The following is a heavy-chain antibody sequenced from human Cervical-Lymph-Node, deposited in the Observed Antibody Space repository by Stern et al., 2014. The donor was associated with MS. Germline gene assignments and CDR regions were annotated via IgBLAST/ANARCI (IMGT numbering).Heavy chain of an antibody. J-gene: IGHJ4*02. CDR1: GYTFTSYW. Sequence: VQLVESGPEVKRPGESLKISCQASGYTFTSYWIGWGRQMPGKGLEWIAIIFPGGSDIRYSPSFQAQVTISADKSSSTAYLQWNNLKASDTAIYYCARQRYFDYWGQGTLVTVSS. V-gene: IGHV5-51*01. CDR2: IFPGGSDI. CDR3: ARQRYFDY.